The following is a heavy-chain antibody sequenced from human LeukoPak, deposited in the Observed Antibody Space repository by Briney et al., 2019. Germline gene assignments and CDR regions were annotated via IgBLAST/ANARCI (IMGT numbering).Heavy chain of an antibody. CDR1: GFIFNSYG. V-gene: IGHV3-30*02. Sequence: GGSLRLSCAASGFIFNSYGMHWVRQAPGKGLEWVSFIRYDGSNKYYADSVKGRFTISRVNSKNTLYLQMNSLRAEDTAVYYCAKDSVLHDYGGNGDYWGQGTLVTVSS. D-gene: IGHD4-23*01. CDR3: AKDSVLHDYGGNGDY. J-gene: IGHJ4*02. CDR2: IRYDGSNK.